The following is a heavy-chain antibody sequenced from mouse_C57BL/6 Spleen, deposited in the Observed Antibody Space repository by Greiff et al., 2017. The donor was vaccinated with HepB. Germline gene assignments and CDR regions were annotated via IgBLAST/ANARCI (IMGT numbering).Heavy chain of an antibody. CDR2: ISSGGSYT. CDR3: ARRGTTVVAPYYYAMDY. V-gene: IGHV5-6*02. J-gene: IGHJ4*01. Sequence: EVKVEESGGDLVKPGGSLKLSCAASGFTFSSYGMSWVRQTPDKRLEWVATISSGGSYTYYPDSVKGRFTISIDNAKNTLYLQMSSLKSEDTAMYYCARRGTTVVAPYYYAMDYWGQGTSVTVSS. D-gene: IGHD1-1*01. CDR1: GFTFSSYG.